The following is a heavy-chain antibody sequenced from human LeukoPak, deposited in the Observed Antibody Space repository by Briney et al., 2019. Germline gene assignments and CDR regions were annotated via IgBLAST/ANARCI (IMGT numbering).Heavy chain of an antibody. D-gene: IGHD1-26*01. V-gene: IGHV3-23*01. CDR2: ISGSGRST. Sequence: GGSLRLSCAASGFTFSSYAMSWVGQAPGKGLEWVSAISGSGRSTYYADSVKGRFTISRDNSKNTLHVQMNSLRAEDTAVYYCAKAGSYWDFDYWGQGSLVTVSS. CDR3: AKAGSYWDFDY. CDR1: GFTFSSYA. J-gene: IGHJ4*02.